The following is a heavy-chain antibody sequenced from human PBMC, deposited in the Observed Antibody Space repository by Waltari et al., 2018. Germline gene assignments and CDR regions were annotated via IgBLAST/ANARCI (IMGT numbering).Heavy chain of an antibody. CDR1: GGSISSYY. J-gene: IGHJ6*03. CDR3: ARLRGPPFSYYYYMDV. CDR2: IYYSGST. Sequence: QVQLQESGPGLVKPAATLSLTCTVSGGSISSYYWSWIRQPPGKGLEWIGYIYYSGSTNYNPSLKSRVTISVDTSKNQFSLKLSSVTAADTAVYYCARLRGPPFSYYYYMDVWGKGTTVTISS. V-gene: IGHV4-59*08. D-gene: IGHD4-17*01.